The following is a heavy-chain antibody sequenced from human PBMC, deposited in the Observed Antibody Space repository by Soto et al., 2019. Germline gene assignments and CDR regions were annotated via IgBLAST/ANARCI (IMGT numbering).Heavy chain of an antibody. D-gene: IGHD4-17*01. J-gene: IGHJ4*02. V-gene: IGHV1-18*01. CDR3: ARDQPVRGTVTTGY. CDR1: GYTFTSYG. Sequence: QVQLVQSGAEVKKPGASVKVSCKASGYTFTSYGISWVRQAPGQGLEWMGWVSAYNGNTNYAQKLHGRVTMTTDTSTITAYMELRSLRSDDTALYYCARDQPVRGTVTTGYWGQGTLVTVSS. CDR2: VSAYNGNT.